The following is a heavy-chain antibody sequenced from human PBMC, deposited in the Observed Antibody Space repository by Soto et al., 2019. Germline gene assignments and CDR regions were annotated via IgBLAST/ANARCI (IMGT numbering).Heavy chain of an antibody. CDR3: ARDIRLGVAAATYYYYGMDV. Sequence: GGSLRLSCAASGFTFSSYAMHWVRQAPGAGLEWVAVISYDGSNKYYADSVKGRFTISRDNSKNTLYLQMNSLRAEDTAVYYCARDIRLGVAAATYYYYGMDVWGQGTTVTVSS. V-gene: IGHV3-30-3*01. D-gene: IGHD6-13*01. J-gene: IGHJ6*02. CDR1: GFTFSSYA. CDR2: ISYDGSNK.